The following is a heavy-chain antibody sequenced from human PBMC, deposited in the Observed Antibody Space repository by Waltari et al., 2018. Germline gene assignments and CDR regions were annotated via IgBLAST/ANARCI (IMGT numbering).Heavy chain of an antibody. CDR1: GYSISSGYY. CDR3: AREFSSSWYRGFDAFDI. J-gene: IGHJ3*02. Sequence: QVQLQEPGPGLVKPSETLSLTCAVSGYSISSGYYWGWIRQPPGKGLEWIGSIYHSGSTYYNPSLSSLVTIAVDTSKNQFSRKLSFVTAADTAVYYCAREFSSSWYRGFDAFDIWGQGTMVTVSS. D-gene: IGHD6-13*01. V-gene: IGHV4-38-2*02. CDR2: IYHSGST.